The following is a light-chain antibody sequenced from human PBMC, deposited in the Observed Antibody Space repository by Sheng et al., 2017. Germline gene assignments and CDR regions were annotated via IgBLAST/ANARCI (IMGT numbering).Light chain of an antibody. CDR3: QQYNNWPPGDT. CDR2: GAS. J-gene: IGKJ3*01. Sequence: EIVMTQSPATLSVSPGERATLSCRASQSVSSNLAWYQQKPGQAPRLLIYGASTRATGIPARFSGSGSGTEFTLTISSLQSEDFAVYYCQQYNNWPPGDTFGPRTKVGYQT. V-gene: IGKV3-15*01. CDR1: QSVSSN.